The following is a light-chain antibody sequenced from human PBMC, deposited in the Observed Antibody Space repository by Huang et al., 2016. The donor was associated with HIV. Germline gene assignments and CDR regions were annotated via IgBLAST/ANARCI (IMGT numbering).Light chain of an antibody. CDR2: DAS. V-gene: IGKV3D-15*01. CDR1: HTMGKN. Sequence: IVMTQSPATLSLSPGESATRSCRARHTMGKNLAWYQQKPGQAPRLLIYDASTRATDFPARFSGSVSGTDFILTISSLQSEDFAVYYCQQYNDWPRTFGQGTKVEIK. CDR3: QQYNDWPRT. J-gene: IGKJ1*01.